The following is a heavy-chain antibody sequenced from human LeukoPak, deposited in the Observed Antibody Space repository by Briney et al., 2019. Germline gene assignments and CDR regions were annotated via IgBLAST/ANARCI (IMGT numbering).Heavy chain of an antibody. CDR3: ARDVDGGFWSGYYIDY. Sequence: GGSPRLSCAASGFTFSSYAMHWVRQAPGKGLEWVAVISYDGSNKYYADSVKGRFTISRDNSKNTLYLQMNSLRAEDTAVYYCARDVDGGFWSGYYIDYWGQGTLVTVSS. D-gene: IGHD3-3*01. CDR1: GFTFSSYA. CDR2: ISYDGSNK. V-gene: IGHV3-30-3*01. J-gene: IGHJ4*02.